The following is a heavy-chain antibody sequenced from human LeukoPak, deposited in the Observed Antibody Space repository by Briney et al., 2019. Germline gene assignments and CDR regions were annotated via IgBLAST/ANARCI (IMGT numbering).Heavy chain of an antibody. Sequence: GGSLRLSCAASGFTFDDYAMHWVRQAPGKGLEWVSVIYSGGSTYYADSVKGRFTISRDNSKNTLYLQMNSLRAEDTAVYYCARDSIAARPGYYYYGMDVWGQGTTVTVSS. V-gene: IGHV3-53*01. CDR2: IYSGGST. CDR3: ARDSIAARPGYYYYGMDV. J-gene: IGHJ6*02. D-gene: IGHD6-6*01. CDR1: GFTFDDYA.